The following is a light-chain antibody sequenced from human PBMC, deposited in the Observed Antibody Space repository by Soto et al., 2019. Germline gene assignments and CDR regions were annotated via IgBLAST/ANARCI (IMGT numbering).Light chain of an antibody. Sequence: EIVLTQSPATLSLSPGEGATLSCTASQDITYYLAWYQHKPGQAPRLLMYDASHRATGIPARFSGSGSGTDFTLIISILEPEDFAVYYCQQRSNWPPTFGGGTKVEIK. CDR3: QQRSNWPPT. CDR1: QDITYY. V-gene: IGKV3-11*01. CDR2: DAS. J-gene: IGKJ4*01.